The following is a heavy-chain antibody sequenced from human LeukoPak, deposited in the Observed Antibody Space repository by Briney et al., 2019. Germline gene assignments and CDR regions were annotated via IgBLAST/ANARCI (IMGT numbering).Heavy chain of an antibody. J-gene: IGHJ4*02. CDR3: ARVDGDGYNIPDY. V-gene: IGHV4-34*01. D-gene: IGHD5-24*01. CDR1: GESFSSYY. Sequence: SETLSLTCAVYGESFSSYYWSWIRQPPGKGLEWIGEINHSGNTNYNPSLKSRVTISVDTSKNQFSLRLSSVTAADTAVYYCARVDGDGYNIPDYWGQGTLVTVSA. CDR2: INHSGNT.